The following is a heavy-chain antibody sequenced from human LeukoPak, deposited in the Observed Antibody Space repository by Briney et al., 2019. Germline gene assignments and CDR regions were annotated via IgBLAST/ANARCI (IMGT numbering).Heavy chain of an antibody. Sequence: GGSLRLSCAASGFTFSNFWMTWVRQAPGKGLEWVANIKQDGSEKYYVDSVKGRFTISRDNVKNSLYLQMNSLRAEDTAVYYCARGRVDDYWGQGTLVTVSS. J-gene: IGHJ4*02. CDR3: ARGRVDDY. CDR2: IKQDGSEK. V-gene: IGHV3-7*03. CDR1: GFTFSNFW.